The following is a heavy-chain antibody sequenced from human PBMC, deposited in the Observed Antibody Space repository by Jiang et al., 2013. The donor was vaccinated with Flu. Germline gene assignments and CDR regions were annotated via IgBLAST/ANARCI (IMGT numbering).Heavy chain of an antibody. CDR3: ARDVRATRGFDY. Sequence: GAEVKKPGASVKVSCKSSGYTFIYSAMHWVRQAPGQRLEWMGWINAGNGNTKYSQKFQGRVTITRDTSASTGYMELTSLTSEDTAVYYCARDVRATRGFDYWGQGTLVIVSA. CDR2: INAGNGNT. J-gene: IGHJ4*02. CDR1: GYTFIYSA. D-gene: IGHD6-6*01. V-gene: IGHV1-3*01.